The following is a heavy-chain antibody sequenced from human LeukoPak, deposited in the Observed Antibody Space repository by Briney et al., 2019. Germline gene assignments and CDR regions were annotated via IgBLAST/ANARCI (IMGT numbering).Heavy chain of an antibody. CDR2: MSYDGKYK. D-gene: IGHD1-26*01. CDR3: ATGGYHEH. J-gene: IGHJ4*02. V-gene: IGHV3-30*01. CDR1: GISFSTSA. Sequence: GGSLRLSCAASGISFSTSAMHWVRQAPGKGLEWVAVMSYDGKYKYHADSVKGRFTISRDNSRNTVSLQMNSLRSEDTAIYYCATGGYHEHWGQGTLVTVSS.